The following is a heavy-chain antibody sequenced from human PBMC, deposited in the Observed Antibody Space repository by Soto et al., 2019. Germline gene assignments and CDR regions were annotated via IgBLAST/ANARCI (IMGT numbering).Heavy chain of an antibody. D-gene: IGHD6-13*01. CDR1: GFTFSDHF. CDR3: AGGAPGMASFQH. CDR2: SRNRVNGYTT. V-gene: IGHV3-72*01. Sequence: GGTLRLSCAASGFTFSDHFMDWVRQAPGKGLEWVGRSRNRVNGYTTEYAASVKGRFTISRDDSKNALYLQMSSLEIEDTAVYYCAGGAPGMASFQHWGQGTLVT. J-gene: IGHJ1*01.